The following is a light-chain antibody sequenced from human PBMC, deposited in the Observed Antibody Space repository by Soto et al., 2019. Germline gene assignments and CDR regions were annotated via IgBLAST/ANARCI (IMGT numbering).Light chain of an antibody. CDR1: QDISSH. J-gene: IGKJ4*01. V-gene: IGKV1-9*01. CDR3: QHLNSFPLT. CDR2: AAS. Sequence: DIQLTQSPSFLSASVGDRVTITCRASQDISSHVAWYQQKPGKAPMLLIYAASTLQSGVPSRFSGSGSGTEFTLTISSLHPEDYATYYCQHLNSFPLTFGGGTTVEIK.